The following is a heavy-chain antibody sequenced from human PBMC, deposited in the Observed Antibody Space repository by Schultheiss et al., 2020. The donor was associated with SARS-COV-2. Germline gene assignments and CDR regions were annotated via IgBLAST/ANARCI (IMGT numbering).Heavy chain of an antibody. CDR3: ARGRTRGSLPDY. V-gene: IGHV4-59*12. D-gene: IGHD1-26*01. Sequence: SETLSLTCTVSGGSISSYYWSWIRQPPGKGLEWIGYIYYSGSTYYNPSLKSLVTISVDTSKNQFSLKLSSVTAADTAVYYCARGRTRGSLPDYWGQGTLVTVSS. CDR1: GGSISSYY. CDR2: IYYSGST. J-gene: IGHJ4*02.